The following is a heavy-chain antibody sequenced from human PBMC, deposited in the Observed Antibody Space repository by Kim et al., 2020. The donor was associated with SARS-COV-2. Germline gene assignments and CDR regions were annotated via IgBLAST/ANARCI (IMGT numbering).Heavy chain of an antibody. CDR1: GGSFSGYY. CDR2: INHSGST. V-gene: IGHV4-34*01. Sequence: SETLSLTCAVDGGSFSGYYCSWIRQPPGKGLEWIGEINHSGSTNYNPSLKSRVTISVDTSKNQFSLKLSSVTAADTAVYYCARGRKARKGITMVRGVIMNSSYGMDVWGQGTTVTVSS. J-gene: IGHJ6*02. D-gene: IGHD3-10*01. CDR3: ARGRKARKGITMVRGVIMNSSYGMDV.